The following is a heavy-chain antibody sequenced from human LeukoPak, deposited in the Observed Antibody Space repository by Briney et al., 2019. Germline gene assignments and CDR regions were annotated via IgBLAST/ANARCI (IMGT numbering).Heavy chain of an antibody. CDR2: INHSGST. CDR1: GGSFSGYY. J-gene: IGHJ2*01. D-gene: IGHD6-19*01. Sequence: SETLSLTCAVYGGSFSGYYWSWIRQPSGKGLEWIGEINHSGSTNYNPSLKSRVTISVDTSKNRFSLRLSSVTAADTAVYYCARVLEGSSGQHWYFDLWGRGTLVTVSS. CDR3: ARVLEGSSGQHWYFDL. V-gene: IGHV4-34*01.